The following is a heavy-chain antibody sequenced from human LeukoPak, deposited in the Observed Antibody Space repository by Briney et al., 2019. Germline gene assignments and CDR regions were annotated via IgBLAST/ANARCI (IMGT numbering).Heavy chain of an antibody. CDR1: GFTFSSYG. Sequence: PGGSLRLSCVASGFTFSSYGMHWVRQAPGKGLEWVAVISYDGSNKYYADSVKGRFTISRDNSKNTLYLQMNSLRAEDTAVYYCAKVLRIAVAGTMVDYWGQGTLVTVSS. CDR3: AKVLRIAVAGTMVDY. CDR2: ISYDGSNK. V-gene: IGHV3-30*18. J-gene: IGHJ4*02. D-gene: IGHD6-19*01.